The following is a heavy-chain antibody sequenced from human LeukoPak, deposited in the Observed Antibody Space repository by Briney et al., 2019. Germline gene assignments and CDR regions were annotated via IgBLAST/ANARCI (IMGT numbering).Heavy chain of an antibody. CDR2: INHSGST. D-gene: IGHD6-19*01. Sequence: SETLSPTCGVYGGSFSGYYWSWVRQPPGKGLEWIGEINHSGSTNYNPSLKSRVTITVDTSKKQFSLKVRSMTAADTAIYYCARASVTGLLSYWGQGTLVTVSS. J-gene: IGHJ4*02. CDR3: ARASVTGLLSY. V-gene: IGHV4-34*01. CDR1: GGSFSGYY.